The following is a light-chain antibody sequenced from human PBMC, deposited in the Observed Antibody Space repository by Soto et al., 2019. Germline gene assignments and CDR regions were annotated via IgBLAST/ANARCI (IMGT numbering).Light chain of an antibody. CDR1: QTIRDN. V-gene: IGKV1-39*01. CDR3: QQSYGSSFT. Sequence: DIQVTQSPSSLSASVGDRVTITCRTRQTIRDNLHWYQQKTGKAPKLLIYVASNLQNGIPSRFPGGGSGKDFTLTISSLQPEDFGTYYCQQSYGSSFTFGPGTRVDL. J-gene: IGKJ3*01. CDR2: VAS.